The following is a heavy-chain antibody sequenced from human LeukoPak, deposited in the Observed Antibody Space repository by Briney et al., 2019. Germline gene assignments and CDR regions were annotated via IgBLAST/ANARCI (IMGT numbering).Heavy chain of an antibody. CDR1: GFTFSDNS. D-gene: IGHD2-2*01. V-gene: IGHV3-48*04. Sequence: GGSLRLSCAASGFTFSDNSMNWVRQAPGKGLEWLSYISSSSSTMYYADSVKGRFTISRDNAKNSLYLQMNSLTAEDTAVYYCARVAVIYQYYMDVWGRGTTVTVSS. CDR2: ISSSSSTM. CDR3: ARVAVIYQYYMDV. J-gene: IGHJ6*03.